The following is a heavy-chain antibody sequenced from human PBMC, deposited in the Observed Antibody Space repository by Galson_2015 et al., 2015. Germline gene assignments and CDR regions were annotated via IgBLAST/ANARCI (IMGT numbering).Heavy chain of an antibody. D-gene: IGHD6-19*01. CDR2: ISYDGSNK. V-gene: IGHV3-30*18. Sequence: SLRLSCAASGFTFSSYGMHWVRQAPGKGLEWVAVISYDGSNKYYADSVKGRFTISRDNSKNTLYLQMNSLRAEDTAVYYCAKPRGSLYSSGWYEFDYWGQGTLVTVSS. CDR3: AKPRGSLYSSGWYEFDY. CDR1: GFTFSSYG. J-gene: IGHJ4*02.